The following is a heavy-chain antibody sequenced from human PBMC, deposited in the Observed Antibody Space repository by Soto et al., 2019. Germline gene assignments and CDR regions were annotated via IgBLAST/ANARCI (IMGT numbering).Heavy chain of an antibody. CDR1: GGSISSISHS. D-gene: IGHD1-26*01. CDR2: IFYNGIT. J-gene: IGHJ4*02. V-gene: IGHV4-39*02. Sequence: SETLSLTCTVSGGSISSISHSRGWIRQSPGQGLEWIGNIFYNGITYYNPSLKSRVTISADTSKNHFSLKLRSVTVADTAVYSCATIATATQYYFDFWGQGSLVTVSS. CDR3: ATIATATQYYFDF.